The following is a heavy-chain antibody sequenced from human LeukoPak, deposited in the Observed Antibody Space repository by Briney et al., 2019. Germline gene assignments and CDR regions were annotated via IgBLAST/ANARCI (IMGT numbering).Heavy chain of an antibody. J-gene: IGHJ4*02. CDR2: ISISGGST. D-gene: IGHD2-2*01. Sequence: PGGSLRFSCAASGFTFSSCAMSWVRQAPGKGLEWVAAISISGGSTYYADSVKGRFTISRDNSENTLYLQMNSLRAEDTAVYYCAKGGYCSSTSCYGYFDSWGQGTLVTVSS. CDR3: AKGGYCSSTSCYGYFDS. V-gene: IGHV3-23*01. CDR1: GFTFSSCA.